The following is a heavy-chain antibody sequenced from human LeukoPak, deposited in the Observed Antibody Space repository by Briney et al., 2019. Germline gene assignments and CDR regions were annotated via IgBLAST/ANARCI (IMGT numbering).Heavy chain of an antibody. CDR2: VHYSGST. D-gene: IGHD6-19*01. CDR3: ARRSTVAGRGRFDP. J-gene: IGHJ5*02. V-gene: IGHV4-39*01. CDR1: GGSIRSSSYY. Sequence: PSETLSLTCTVSGGSIRSSSYYWGWIRQPPGKGLEWIGSVHYSGSTYDNPSLKSRVTIFVDTSKNQFSLKLISVTAADTAVYYCARRSTVAGRGRFDPWGQGTLVTVSS.